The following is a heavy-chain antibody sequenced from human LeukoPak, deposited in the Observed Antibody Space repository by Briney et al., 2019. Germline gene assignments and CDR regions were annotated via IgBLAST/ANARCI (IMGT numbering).Heavy chain of an antibody. CDR3: ARVERSRVATTTTTVYYHYMDV. Sequence: SETLSLTCTVTGGSINNYYWTWIREPPGKGLEWIGYIYYSGSTNSHPSLKSRLSMSVDTSNNQLSLKLSSVTAADTAVYYCARVERSRVATTTTTVYYHYMDVWGQGTTVTVS. D-gene: IGHD5-12*01. V-gene: IGHV4-59*12. CDR1: GGSINNYY. CDR2: IYYSGST. J-gene: IGHJ6*02.